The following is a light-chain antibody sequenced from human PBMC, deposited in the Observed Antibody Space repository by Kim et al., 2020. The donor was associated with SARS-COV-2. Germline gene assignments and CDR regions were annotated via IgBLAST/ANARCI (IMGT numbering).Light chain of an antibody. J-gene: IGLJ1*01. V-gene: IGLV1-44*01. CDR1: KSNIGRNT. Sequence: QSVLTQPPSASGTPGQRVTISCSGTKSNIGRNTVNWYQHSPGTAPKLLIYSGNERPSGVPDRFSGSKSGTSASLAISGLQSEDEADYYCAGWDDSLNGYVFGTGTKVTVL. CDR3: AGWDDSLNGYV. CDR2: SGN.